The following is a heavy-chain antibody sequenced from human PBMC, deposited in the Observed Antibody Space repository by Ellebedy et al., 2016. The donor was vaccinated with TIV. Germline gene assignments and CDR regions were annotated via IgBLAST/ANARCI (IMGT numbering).Heavy chain of an antibody. CDR3: ARDQTHGDPFDY. CDR2: INTNSGGT. V-gene: IGHV1-2*02. CDR1: GYTFTAYY. J-gene: IGHJ4*02. D-gene: IGHD4-17*01. Sequence: AASVKVSCKASGYTFTAYYVHWVRQAPGQGLEWMGWINTNSGGTNSAQHFQGRVAMTRDTSISTAYMELSSLASDDTAVYYCARDQTHGDPFDYWGQGTLVTVSS.